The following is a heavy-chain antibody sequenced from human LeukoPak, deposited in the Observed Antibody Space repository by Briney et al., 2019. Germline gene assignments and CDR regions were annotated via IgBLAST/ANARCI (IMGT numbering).Heavy chain of an antibody. J-gene: IGHJ4*02. CDR1: GFTFSSYA. Sequence: PGGSLRLSCATSGFTFSSYAMSWVRQAPGKGLERVSTIYSGGRTDYADSVKGRFTISRDNSKNTLYLQMSSLRVEDTAVYYCARGYSSRAGTTDCCPLDYWGRGILVTVSS. D-gene: IGHD2-21*02. CDR3: ARGYSSRAGTTDCCPLDY. V-gene: IGHV3-66*01. CDR2: IYSGGRT.